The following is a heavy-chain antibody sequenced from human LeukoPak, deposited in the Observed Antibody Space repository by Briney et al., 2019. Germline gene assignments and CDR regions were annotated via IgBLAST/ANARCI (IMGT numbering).Heavy chain of an antibody. CDR3: ARDSRFGEFGGVIALGFDP. D-gene: IGHD3-16*01. V-gene: IGHV4-34*01. Sequence: SETLSLTCAVSGESFSGYYWRWIRQQPGGGGEGWSEINHNGSSNYNPSLKSRVTMSVDTSKNQFSLKLSSVTAADTGVYYCARDSRFGEFGGVIALGFDPWGQGTLVTVSS. CDR1: GESFSGYY. CDR2: INHNGSS. J-gene: IGHJ5*02.